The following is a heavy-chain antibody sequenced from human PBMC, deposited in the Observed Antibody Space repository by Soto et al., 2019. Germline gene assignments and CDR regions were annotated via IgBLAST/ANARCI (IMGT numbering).Heavy chain of an antibody. CDR2: VSGSGGST. CDR1: GFNFSSYA. CDR3: AKRTVGWYFDL. J-gene: IGHJ2*01. V-gene: IGHV3-23*01. D-gene: IGHD4-17*01. Sequence: EVQLLESGGGLVQPGGSLRLSCAASGFNFSSYAMNWVRQAPGKGLEWVSVVSGSGGSTYYADAVKGRCTICGDNAKSTRYLQMKRLRAEDTAVYYCAKRTVGWYFDLWGRGTLVTVSS.